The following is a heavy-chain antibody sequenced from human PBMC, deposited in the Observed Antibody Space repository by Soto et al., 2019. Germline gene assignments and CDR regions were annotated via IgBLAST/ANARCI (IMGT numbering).Heavy chain of an antibody. Sequence: SETLSLTCTVSGGSISSYYWSWIRQPPGKGLEWIGYIYYTGLSDSNPSLNSRVTMSVDRSKNQFSLKLSSVTAADTAVYYCARTPDIWGQGTMVTVSS. CDR2: IYYTGLS. V-gene: IGHV4-59*12. CDR1: GGSISSYY. J-gene: IGHJ3*02. CDR3: ARTPDI.